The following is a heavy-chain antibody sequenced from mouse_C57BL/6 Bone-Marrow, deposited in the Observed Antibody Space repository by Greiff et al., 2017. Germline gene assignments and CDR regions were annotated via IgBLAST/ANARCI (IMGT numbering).Heavy chain of an antibody. CDR2: IYPRRGNT. V-gene: IGHV1-81*01. Sequence: QVQLQQSGAELARPGASVKLSCKASGYTFTSYGISWVKQRTGQGLEWIGEIYPRRGNTYYNEKFKGKATLTADKSSSTAYMELRSLTSEDSAVYFCARSGYSGYFDYWGQGTTLTVSS. D-gene: IGHD2-12*01. CDR1: GYTFTSYG. CDR3: ARSGYSGYFDY. J-gene: IGHJ2*01.